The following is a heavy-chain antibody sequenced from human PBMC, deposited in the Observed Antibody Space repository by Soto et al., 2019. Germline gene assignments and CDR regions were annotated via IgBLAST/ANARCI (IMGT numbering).Heavy chain of an antibody. CDR3: ATCITGTTGGEWYFDL. D-gene: IGHD1-7*01. CDR2: ISYDGSNK. V-gene: IGHV3-30*03. J-gene: IGHJ2*01. CDR1: GFTFSSYG. Sequence: QVQLVESGGGVVQPGRSLRLSCAASGFTFSSYGMHWVRQAPGKGLEWVAVISYDGSNKYYADSVKGRFTISRDNSKNTLYLQMNSLRAEDTAVYSCATCITGTTGGEWYFDLWGRGTLVTVSS.